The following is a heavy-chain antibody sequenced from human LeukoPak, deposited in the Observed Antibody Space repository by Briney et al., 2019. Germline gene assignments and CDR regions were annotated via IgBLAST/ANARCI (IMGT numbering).Heavy chain of an antibody. V-gene: IGHV1-69*04. CDR2: IIPILGIA. CDR3: ARDYDILTGYDRGYYYGMDV. J-gene: IGHJ6*02. Sequence: RRASVEVSCKASGGTFSSYAISWVRQAPGQGLEWMGRIIPILGIANYAQKFQGRVTITADKSTSTAYMELSSLRSEDTAVYYCARDYDILTGYDRGYYYGMDVWGQGTTVTVSS. D-gene: IGHD3-9*01. CDR1: GGTFSSYA.